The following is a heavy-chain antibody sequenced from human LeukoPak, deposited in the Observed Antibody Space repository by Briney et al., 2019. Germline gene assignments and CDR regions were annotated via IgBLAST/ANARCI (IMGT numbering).Heavy chain of an antibody. J-gene: IGHJ4*02. D-gene: IGHD6-13*01. CDR1: GGSISSSNW. CDR2: IYHSGST. CDR3: ARGAAARISSYYFDY. Sequence: SGTLSLTCAVSGGSISSSNWWSWVRQPPGKGLEWIGGIYHSGSTNYNPSLKSRVTISVDKSKNQFSLKLSSVTAADTAVYYCARGAAARISSYYFDYWGQGTLVTVSS. V-gene: IGHV4-4*02.